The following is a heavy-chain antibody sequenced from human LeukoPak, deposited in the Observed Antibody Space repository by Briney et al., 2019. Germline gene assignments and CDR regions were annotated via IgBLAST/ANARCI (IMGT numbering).Heavy chain of an antibody. V-gene: IGHV3-23*01. CDR1: GFTFSNYG. Sequence: GGSLRLSCTASGFTFSNYGMNWVRQAPGKGLERVSVISGGGGSTYYADSVMGRFTISRDNSKDTLYLQMNSLRAEDTAVYYCASVDSSGYYHMDVWGKGTTVTISS. J-gene: IGHJ6*03. D-gene: IGHD3-22*01. CDR3: ASVDSSGYYHMDV. CDR2: ISGGGGST.